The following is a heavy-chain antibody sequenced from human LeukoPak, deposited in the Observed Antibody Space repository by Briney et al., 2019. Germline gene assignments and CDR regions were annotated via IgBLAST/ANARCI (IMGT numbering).Heavy chain of an antibody. J-gene: IGHJ4*02. Sequence: SETLSLTCTVSGGSISSGDYYWSWIRQPPGKGLEWIGYLYYSGNTKYSPSLKSRVTILEDTSKNQASLKLRSVTAADTAVYYCARGVAGSGSTPNYWGQGTLVTVSS. V-gene: IGHV4-61*08. CDR2: LYYSGNT. CDR1: GGSISSGDYY. D-gene: IGHD1-26*01. CDR3: ARGVAGSGSTPNY.